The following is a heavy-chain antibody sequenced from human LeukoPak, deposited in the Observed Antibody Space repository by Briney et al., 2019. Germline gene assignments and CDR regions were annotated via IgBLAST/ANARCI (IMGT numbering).Heavy chain of an antibody. CDR3: AREIDYGDYNRFFDY. CDR1: GFTFSSYW. D-gene: IGHD4-17*01. CDR2: ISSSSSYI. J-gene: IGHJ4*02. Sequence: GGSLRLSCAASGFTFSSYWMSWVRQAPGKGLEWVSSISSSSSYIYYADSVKGRFTISRDNAKNSLYLQMNSLRAEDTAVYYCAREIDYGDYNRFFDYWGQGTLVTVSS. V-gene: IGHV3-21*01.